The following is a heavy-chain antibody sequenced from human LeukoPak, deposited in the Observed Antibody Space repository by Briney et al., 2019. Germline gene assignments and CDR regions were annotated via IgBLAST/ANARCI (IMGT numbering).Heavy chain of an antibody. CDR1: GFTFSSYG. J-gene: IGHJ4*02. CDR2: IWYDGSNK. D-gene: IGHD3-3*01. CDR3: ARESITIFGVVIRKFDY. Sequence: GGSLRLSCAASGFTFSSYGMHGVRQAPGKGLEWVAVIWYDGSNKYYADSVKGRFTISRDNSKNTLYLQMNSLRAEETAVNYCARESITIFGVVIRKFDYWGQGTLVTVSS. V-gene: IGHV3-33*01.